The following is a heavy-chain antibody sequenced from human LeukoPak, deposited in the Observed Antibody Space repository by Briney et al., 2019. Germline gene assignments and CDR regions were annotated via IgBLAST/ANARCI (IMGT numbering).Heavy chain of an antibody. CDR2: INYSGST. D-gene: IGHD4-11*01. Sequence: SETLSLTCTVSGYSINSGYYWGWIRQPPGKGLEWIGSINYSGSTYDNRSLKSRVTLSIDTSKNQFSLNVKAVTAADTAVYYCARSELNDYSRYWGQGILVIVSP. V-gene: IGHV4-38-2*02. J-gene: IGHJ4*02. CDR1: GYSINSGYY. CDR3: ARSELNDYSRY.